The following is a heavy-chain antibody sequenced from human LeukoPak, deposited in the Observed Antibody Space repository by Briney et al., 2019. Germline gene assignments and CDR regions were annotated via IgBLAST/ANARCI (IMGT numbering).Heavy chain of an antibody. D-gene: IGHD3-22*01. Sequence: AGGSLRLSCAASGFTFSSYSMNWVRQAPVKGLEWISYISSSSSTIYSADTVKGRFTIFRDNAKNSLFLQMDSLRAEDTAVYYCARDGLYDNSGYYYGDAFDIWGQGTMVTVSS. CDR3: ARDGLYDNSGYYYGDAFDI. CDR1: GFTFSSYS. J-gene: IGHJ3*02. V-gene: IGHV3-48*01. CDR2: ISSSSSTI.